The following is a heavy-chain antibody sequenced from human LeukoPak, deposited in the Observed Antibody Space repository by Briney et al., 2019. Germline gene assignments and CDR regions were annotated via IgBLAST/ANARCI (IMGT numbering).Heavy chain of an antibody. CDR3: AKDWKFYYVSGSFFPDN. V-gene: IGHV3-30-3*01. Sequence: GRSLRLSCAASGFAYSSYAVHWVGQAPGKGLECVAVISHDGSKKYYADFVKGRFTISRDNSKNTLYLHMNSLIPEDTAVYFCAKDWKFYYVSGSFFPDNWGQGTLVTVSS. J-gene: IGHJ4*02. D-gene: IGHD3-10*01. CDR2: ISHDGSKK. CDR1: GFAYSSYA.